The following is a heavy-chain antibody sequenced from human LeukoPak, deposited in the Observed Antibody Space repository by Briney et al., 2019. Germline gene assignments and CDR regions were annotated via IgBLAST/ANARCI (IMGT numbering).Heavy chain of an antibody. CDR2: INHSGST. D-gene: IGHD3-3*01. Sequence: SETLSLTCAVYGGSFSGYYWSWIRQPPGKGLEWMGEINHSGSTNYNPSLKSRVTISVDTSKNQFSLKLSSVTAADTAVYYCARNPELRFLEWLRTGNNWFDPWGQGTLVTVSS. V-gene: IGHV4-34*01. CDR1: GGSFSGYY. J-gene: IGHJ5*02. CDR3: ARNPELRFLEWLRTGNNWFDP.